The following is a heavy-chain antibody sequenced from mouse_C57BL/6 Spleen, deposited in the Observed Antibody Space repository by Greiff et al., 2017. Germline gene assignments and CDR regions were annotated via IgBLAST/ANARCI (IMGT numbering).Heavy chain of an antibody. J-gene: IGHJ3*01. CDR2: INPNNGGT. D-gene: IGHD2-4*01. CDR3: AREGENYDYDGAWFAY. Sequence: EVQLQQSGPELVKPGASVKISCKASGYTFTDYYMNWVKQSHGKSLEWIGDINPNNGGTSYNQKFKGKATLTVDKSSSTAYMELRSLTSEDSAVYYCAREGENYDYDGAWFAYWGQGTLVTVSA. V-gene: IGHV1-26*01. CDR1: GYTFTDYY.